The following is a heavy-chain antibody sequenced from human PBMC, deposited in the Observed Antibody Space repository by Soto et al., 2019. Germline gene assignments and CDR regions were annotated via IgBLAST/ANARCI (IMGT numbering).Heavy chain of an antibody. J-gene: IGHJ4*02. CDR3: ARLVYETRLNYMYFDF. Sequence: SETLSLTCAVFGVSIYRGNRGAPVRPTPQRGLEYIGEIFHDGTANYYPSFERRVAISVDTSKNQFSLKLTSVTAADTAIYFCARLVYETRLNYMYFDFWGQGALVTVSS. V-gene: IGHV4-4*02. D-gene: IGHD2-8*01. CDR1: GVSIYRGNR. CDR2: IFHDGTA.